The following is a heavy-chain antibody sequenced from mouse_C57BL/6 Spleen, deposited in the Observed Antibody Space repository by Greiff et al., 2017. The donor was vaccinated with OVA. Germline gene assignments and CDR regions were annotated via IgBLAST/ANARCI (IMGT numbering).Heavy chain of an antibody. CDR2: INPYNGGT. V-gene: IGHV1-19*01. Sequence: EVQLQQSGPVLVKPGASVKMSCKASGYTFTDYYMNWVKQSHGKSLEWIGVINPYNGGTSYNQKFKGKATLTVDKSSSTAYMELNSLTSEDSAVYYCASYYGSSLIADWGQGTLVTVAA. CDR1: GYTFTDYY. CDR3: ASYYGSSLIAD. D-gene: IGHD1-1*01. J-gene: IGHJ3*01.